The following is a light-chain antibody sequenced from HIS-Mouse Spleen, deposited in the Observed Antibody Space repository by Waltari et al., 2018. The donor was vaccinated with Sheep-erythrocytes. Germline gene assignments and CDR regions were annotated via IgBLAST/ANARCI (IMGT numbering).Light chain of an antibody. CDR3: CSYAGSYNHV. CDR2: DVS. V-gene: IGLV2-11*01. J-gene: IGLJ1*01. CDR1: SSDVGGYNY. Sequence: QSALTQPRSVSGSPGQSVTISCTGTSSDVGGYNYVSWYQQHPGKAPKPMIYDVSKRTSGVPDSFSGSKSGNTASLTISGLQAEDEADYYCCSYAGSYNHVFATGTKVTVL.